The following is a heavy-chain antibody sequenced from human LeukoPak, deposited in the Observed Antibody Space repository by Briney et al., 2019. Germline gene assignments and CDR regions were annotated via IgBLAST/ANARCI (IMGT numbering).Heavy chain of an antibody. V-gene: IGHV1-8*01. CDR3: TRGLRREQQLVRAFDD. CDR2: MNPNSGNT. D-gene: IGHD6-13*01. CDR1: GYTFSSYD. Sequence: GASVKVSCKASGYTFSSYDINWVRQTTGQGLEWMGWMNPNSGNTGYAQKFQGRVSMTSNTSISTAYMELSSLRSEDTAVYYCTRGLRREQQLVRAFDDWGQGTLVTVSS. J-gene: IGHJ4*02.